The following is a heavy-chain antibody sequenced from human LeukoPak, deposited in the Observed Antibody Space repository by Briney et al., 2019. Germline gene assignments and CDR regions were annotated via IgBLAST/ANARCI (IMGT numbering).Heavy chain of an antibody. D-gene: IGHD3-10*01. CDR2: IHYSGSA. CDR1: GGSFSGYY. CDR3: ARGQWFRAF. Sequence: SGTLSLTCAVYGGSFSGYYWTWIRQPPGKGLEWIGEIHYSGSATYNPSLKSRVTISVDTSKNQFSLKMNSVTAADTAVYYCARGQWFRAFWSRGTPVTVSS. V-gene: IGHV4-34*01. J-gene: IGHJ4*02.